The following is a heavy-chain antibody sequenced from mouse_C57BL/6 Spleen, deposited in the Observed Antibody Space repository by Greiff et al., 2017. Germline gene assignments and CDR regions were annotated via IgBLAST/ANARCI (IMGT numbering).Heavy chain of an antibody. CDR3: ARSFYYYGSSYVRAMDY. D-gene: IGHD1-1*01. CDR2: INPNNGGT. V-gene: IGHV1-18*01. CDR1: GYTFTDYN. J-gene: IGHJ4*01. Sequence: VQLKESGPELVKPGASVKIPCKASGYTFTDYNMDWVKQSHGKSLEWIGDINPNNGGTIYNQKFKGKATLTVDKSSSTAYMELRSLTSEDTAVYYCARSFYYYGSSYVRAMDYWGQGTSVTVSS.